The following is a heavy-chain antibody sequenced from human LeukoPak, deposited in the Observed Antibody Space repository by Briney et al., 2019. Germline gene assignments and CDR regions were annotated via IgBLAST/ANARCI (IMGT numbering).Heavy chain of an antibody. CDR3: ARVVYGDYSPNWFDP. CDR1: GGSISSYY. Sequence: KPSETLSLTCTVSGGSISSYYWSWIRQPPGKGLEWIGYIYYSGSTNYNPSLKSRVTISVDTSKNQFSLKLSSVTAADTAVYYCARVVYGDYSPNWFDPWGQGTLVTVSS. J-gene: IGHJ5*02. CDR2: IYYSGST. V-gene: IGHV4-59*01. D-gene: IGHD4-17*01.